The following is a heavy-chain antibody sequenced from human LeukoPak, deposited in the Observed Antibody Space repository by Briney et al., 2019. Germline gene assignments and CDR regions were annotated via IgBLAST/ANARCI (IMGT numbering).Heavy chain of an antibody. J-gene: IGHJ3*02. CDR1: GFTFSSYS. CDR3: AREAPYYYDSSGYSHAFDI. V-gene: IGHV3-48*04. D-gene: IGHD3-22*01. Sequence: PGGSLRLSCAASGFTFSSYSTNWVRQAPGKGLEWVSYISSSSTIYYADSVKGRFTISRDNAKNSLYLQMNSLRAEDTAVYYCAREAPYYYDSSGYSHAFDIWGQGTMVTVSS. CDR2: ISSSSTI.